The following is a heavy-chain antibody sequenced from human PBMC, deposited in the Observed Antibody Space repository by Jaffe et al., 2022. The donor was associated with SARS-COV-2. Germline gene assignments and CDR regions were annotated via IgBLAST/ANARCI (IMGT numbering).Heavy chain of an antibody. Sequence: QLQLQESGPGLVKPSETLSLTCTVSGGSISSSSYYWGWIRQPPGKGLEWIGSIYYSGSTYYNPSLKSRVTISVDTSKNQFSLKLSSVTAADTAVYYCAGGPAAAGTGFDPWGQGTLVTVSS. CDR2: IYYSGST. D-gene: IGHD6-13*01. CDR3: AGGPAAAGTGFDP. V-gene: IGHV4-39*01. CDR1: GGSISSSSYY. J-gene: IGHJ5*02.